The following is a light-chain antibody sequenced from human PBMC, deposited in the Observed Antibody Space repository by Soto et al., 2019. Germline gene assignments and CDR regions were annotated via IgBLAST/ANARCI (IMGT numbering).Light chain of an antibody. V-gene: IGKV4-1*01. Sequence: DIVMTQSPDSLAVSLGERATINCKSSQSVLYSSNNKNYLAWYQHKPGQPPKLLISWASTRESGVPDRFSGSGSGTDFTLTISSLQAEDVALYYCQQYYFSPGGTFGQGTKVEIK. J-gene: IGKJ1*01. CDR2: WAS. CDR3: QQYYFSPGGT. CDR1: QSVLYSSNNKNY.